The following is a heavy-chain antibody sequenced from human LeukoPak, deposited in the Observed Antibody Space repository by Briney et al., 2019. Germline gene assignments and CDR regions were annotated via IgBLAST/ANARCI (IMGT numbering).Heavy chain of an antibody. Sequence: SVKVYCKASGGTFSSYAISWVRQAPGQGLEWMGGIIPIFGTANYAQKFQGRVTITADESTSTAYMELSSLRSEDTAVYYCALDSSSSLNYYYMDVWGKGTTVTVSS. CDR3: ALDSSSSLNYYYMDV. CDR2: IIPIFGTA. J-gene: IGHJ6*03. V-gene: IGHV1-69*13. CDR1: GGTFSSYA. D-gene: IGHD6-6*01.